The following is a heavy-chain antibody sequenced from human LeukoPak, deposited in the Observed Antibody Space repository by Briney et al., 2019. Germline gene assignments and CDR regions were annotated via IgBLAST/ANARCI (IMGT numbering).Heavy chain of an antibody. J-gene: IGHJ5*02. CDR3: ARDVPEFDP. D-gene: IGHD3-10*02. Sequence: PGGSLRLSCAASGFTFSSYSMNWVRQAPGKGLEWVSSISSSSYIYYADSVKGQFTISRGNAKNSLYLQMNSLRAEDTAVYYCARDVPEFDPWGQGTLVTVSS. CDR2: ISSSSYI. CDR1: GFTFSSYS. V-gene: IGHV3-21*01.